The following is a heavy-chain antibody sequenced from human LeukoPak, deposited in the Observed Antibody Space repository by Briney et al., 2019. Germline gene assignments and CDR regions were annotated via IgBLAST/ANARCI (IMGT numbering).Heavy chain of an antibody. CDR3: AGELELGAAAGN. CDR1: GFTFSSYS. J-gene: IGHJ4*02. D-gene: IGHD6-13*01. Sequence: PGGSLRLSCAASGFTFSSYSMNWVRQAPGKGLEWVSSISSSSSYIYYADSVKGRFTISRDNAKNSLYLQMNSLRAEDTAVYYCAGELELGAAAGNWGQGTLVTVSS. CDR2: ISSSSSYI. V-gene: IGHV3-21*01.